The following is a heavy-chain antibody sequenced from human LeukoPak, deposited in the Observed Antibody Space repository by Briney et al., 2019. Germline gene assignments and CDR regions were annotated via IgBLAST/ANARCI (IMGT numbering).Heavy chain of an antibody. CDR2: IRYDGSNK. CDR3: ARGSLRLNEFDY. CDR1: GFTFSSYG. D-gene: IGHD5-12*01. Sequence: GGSLRLSCAASGFTFSSYGMHWVRQAPGKGLEWVAFIRYDGSNKYYADSVKGRFTISRDNSKNTLYLQMNSLRAEDTAVYYCARGSLRLNEFDYWGQGTLVTVSS. J-gene: IGHJ4*02. V-gene: IGHV3-30*02.